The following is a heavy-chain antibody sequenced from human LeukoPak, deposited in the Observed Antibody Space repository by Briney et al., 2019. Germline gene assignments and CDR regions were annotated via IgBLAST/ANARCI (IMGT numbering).Heavy chain of an antibody. CDR3: ARAGYCSSTSCYKGKYYYYYMDV. V-gene: IGHV4-61*01. CDR1: GGSISSGSYY. J-gene: IGHJ6*03. Sequence: SQTLFLTCTVSGGSISSGSYYWSWIRQPPGKGLEWIGYIYYSGSTNYNPSLKSRVTISVDTSKNQFSLKLSSVTAADTAVYYCARAGYCSSTSCYKGKYYYYYMDVWGKGTTVTVSS. CDR2: IYYSGST. D-gene: IGHD2-2*02.